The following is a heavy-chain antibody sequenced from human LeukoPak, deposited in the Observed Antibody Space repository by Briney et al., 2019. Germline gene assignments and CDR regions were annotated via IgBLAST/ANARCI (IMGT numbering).Heavy chain of an antibody. CDR2: ISGSGGNT. D-gene: IGHD3-22*01. Sequence: PGGSLRLSCAASGFTFSDCAMTWVRQAPGKGLEWVSGISGSGGNTYYADSVKGRFTISRDNSKSTVYLQMDSLRAEDTAVYYCAKSRGDSSGYYYPLDYWGQGTLVTVSS. CDR1: GFTFSDCA. J-gene: IGHJ4*02. V-gene: IGHV3-23*01. CDR3: AKSRGDSSGYYYPLDY.